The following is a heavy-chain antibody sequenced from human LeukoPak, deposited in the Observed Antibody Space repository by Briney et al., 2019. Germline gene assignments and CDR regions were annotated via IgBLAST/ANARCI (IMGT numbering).Heavy chain of an antibody. CDR1: GGSISSGGYY. CDR2: IYYSGST. J-gene: IGHJ6*02. CDR3: ARDSYDSSGRSNYGMDV. V-gene: IGHV4-31*03. Sequence: SETLSLTCTVSGGSISSGGYYWRWIRQHPGKGLEWIGYIYYSGSTYYNPSLKSRVTISVDTSKNQFSLKLSSVTAADTAVYYCARDSYDSSGRSNYGMDVWGQGTTVTVSS. D-gene: IGHD3-22*01.